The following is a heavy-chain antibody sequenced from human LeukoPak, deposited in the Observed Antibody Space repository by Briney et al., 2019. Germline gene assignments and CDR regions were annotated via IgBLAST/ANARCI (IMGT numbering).Heavy chain of an antibody. V-gene: IGHV3-7*01. CDR1: GFSFSIYW. Sequence: PGGSLRLSCAASGFSFSIYWMCWVRHAPWRGLEWGANIKPHGSEKDYMDSVRGGFTISRDNAKNTLYLHMNSLRAEDTAVYYCARSPRLLWFGESPLRYGFDIWGQGTMVTVSS. J-gene: IGHJ3*02. D-gene: IGHD3-10*01. CDR3: ARSPRLLWFGESPLRYGFDI. CDR2: IKPHGSEK.